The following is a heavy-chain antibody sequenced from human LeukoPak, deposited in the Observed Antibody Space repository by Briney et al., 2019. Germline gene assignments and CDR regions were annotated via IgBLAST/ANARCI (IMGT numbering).Heavy chain of an antibody. D-gene: IGHD3-16*01. J-gene: IGHJ4*02. V-gene: IGHV1-18*01. CDR2: ISARNGNT. CDR3: ARNHSYASRGGSFDY. CDR1: GYSFTNYG. Sequence: ASVTVSCTASGYSFTNYGISWVRQAPGQGLEWMGWISARNGNTNYAQKLQGRVTMTTDTSTSTAYMALRTLRSDDTAVYYCARNHSYASRGGSFDYWGQGTLVTVSS.